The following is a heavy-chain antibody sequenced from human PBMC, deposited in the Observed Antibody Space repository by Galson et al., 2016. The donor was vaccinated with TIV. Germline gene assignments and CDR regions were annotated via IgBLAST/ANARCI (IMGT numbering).Heavy chain of an antibody. Sequence: SVKVSCKASGATFSRYAFNWVRQAPGQGLEWMGRIIPIFDTTNYAQNFQGRVTIIADKSTNTVYMEVSRLRSDDTAVYYRARDSVSFGSGSYYPSSFDYWGQGTLVTVSS. CDR1: GATFSRYA. V-gene: IGHV1-69*06. CDR2: IIPIFDTT. CDR3: ARDSVSFGSGSYYPSSFDY. J-gene: IGHJ4*02. D-gene: IGHD3-10*01.